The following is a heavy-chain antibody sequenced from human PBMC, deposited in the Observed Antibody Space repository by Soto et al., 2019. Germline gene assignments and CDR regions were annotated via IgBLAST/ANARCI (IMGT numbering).Heavy chain of an antibody. D-gene: IGHD5-18*01. Sequence: DVQLVESGGGLVQPGGSLRLSCAAYRFTFSNYWMTWVRQAPGKGLEWVANIKEDGSEKSHVDSVKGRFTISRDNAKNSLYLQMNSLRAEDTGVYYCARAAYSNDGLDVWGQGTTVTVS. CDR1: RFTFSNYW. CDR3: ARAAYSNDGLDV. V-gene: IGHV3-7*04. J-gene: IGHJ6*02. CDR2: IKEDGSEK.